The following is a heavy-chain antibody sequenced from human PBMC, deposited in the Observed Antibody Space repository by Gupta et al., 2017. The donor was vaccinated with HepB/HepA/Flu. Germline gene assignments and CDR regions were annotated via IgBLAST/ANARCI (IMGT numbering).Heavy chain of an antibody. V-gene: IGHV1-3*01. CDR3: ARDDGGELNY. CDR1: GYTFTSSA. J-gene: IGHJ4*02. CDR2: INAGNGNT. D-gene: IGHD1-7*01. Sequence: QVQLVQSGAEVKKPGASVKVSCKASGYTFTSSAMHWVRQAPGQRLEWMGWINAGNGNTKYSQKFQGKVFITRDTSANTAYMDLGSLTSEDTAVYYCARDDGGELNYWGQGTLVTVSS.